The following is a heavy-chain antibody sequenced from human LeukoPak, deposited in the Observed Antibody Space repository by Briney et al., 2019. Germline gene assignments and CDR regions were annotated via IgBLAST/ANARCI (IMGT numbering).Heavy chain of an antibody. Sequence: ASVKVSCKASGYTFTSYYMHWVRQAPGQGLEWMGIINPSGGSTSYAQKFQGRVTMTRDMSTSTVYMELSSLRAEDTAVYYCASAHTHGYNYLPLEFWGQGTLVTVSS. J-gene: IGHJ4*02. D-gene: IGHD5-24*01. CDR1: GYTFTSYY. CDR3: ASAHTHGYNYLPLEF. CDR2: INPSGGST. V-gene: IGHV1-46*01.